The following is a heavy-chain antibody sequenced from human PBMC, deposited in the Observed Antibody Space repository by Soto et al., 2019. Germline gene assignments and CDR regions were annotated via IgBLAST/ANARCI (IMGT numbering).Heavy chain of an antibody. D-gene: IGHD3-22*01. Sequence: SETLSLTCTVSDGSISTSSYYWGWIRQSPGKGLEWIGTIFHTGRTYYNPSLESRVSLSVDTSKNQFSLHLTSVSAADTAVYYCTRHHPHHYDSSGYFDYWGQGTLVTVSS. V-gene: IGHV4-39*01. CDR2: IFHTGRT. CDR3: TRHHPHHYDSSGYFDY. CDR1: DGSISTSSYY. J-gene: IGHJ4*02.